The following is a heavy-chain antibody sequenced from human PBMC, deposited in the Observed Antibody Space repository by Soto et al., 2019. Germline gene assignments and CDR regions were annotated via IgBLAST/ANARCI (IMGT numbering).Heavy chain of an antibody. Sequence: QVQLVESGGGVVQPGRSLRLSCAASGFAFNNYGMQWVRQAPVKGLEWVAVVSFDGSDKYCVDSVKGRFTISRDNSKNTLYLQMNSLRAEDTAVYFCAGGAPSYYGLDVWGQGITVTVSS. CDR2: VSFDGSDK. J-gene: IGHJ6*02. D-gene: IGHD4-17*01. CDR1: GFAFNNYG. CDR3: AGGAPSYYGLDV. V-gene: IGHV3-30*03.